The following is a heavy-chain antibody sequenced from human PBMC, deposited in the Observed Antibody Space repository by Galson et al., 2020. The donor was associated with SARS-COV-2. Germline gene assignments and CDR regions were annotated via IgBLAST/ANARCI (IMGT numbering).Heavy chain of an antibody. D-gene: IGHD6-6*01. Sequence: GESLKISCAASGFIFIIYNMNWVRQAPGKGLEWVSYISTSNTIYYADSVKGRLTISRDNAKNSLYLQMNSLRAEDTAVYYCARVEYTSSFIPPGCLDSWGQGALVTVSS. CDR3: ARVEYTSSFIPPGCLDS. J-gene: IGHJ4*02. CDR2: ISTSNTI. CDR1: GFIFIIYN. V-gene: IGHV3-48*04.